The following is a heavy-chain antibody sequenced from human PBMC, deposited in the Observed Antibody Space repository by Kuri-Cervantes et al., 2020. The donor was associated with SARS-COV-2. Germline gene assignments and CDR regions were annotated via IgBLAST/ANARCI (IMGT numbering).Heavy chain of an antibody. Sequence: GESLKISCAASGFTFSGHWIHWVRQAPGKGLVWVSRINPDGSYTNNADSVKGRFTISRDNSKNTLYLRMNSLRAEDTAVYYCARCQGYTSSWYSFSYYHGMDVWGQGATVTVSS. J-gene: IGHJ6*02. CDR2: INPDGSYT. D-gene: IGHD6-13*01. CDR1: GFTFSGHW. V-gene: IGHV3-74*01. CDR3: ARCQGYTSSWYSFSYYHGMDV.